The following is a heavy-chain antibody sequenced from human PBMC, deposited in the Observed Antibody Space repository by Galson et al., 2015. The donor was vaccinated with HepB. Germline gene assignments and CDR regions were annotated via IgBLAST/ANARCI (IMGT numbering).Heavy chain of an antibody. CDR3: ARELYYYDSRGRGDYFDY. J-gene: IGHJ4*02. CDR2: IYSGGTT. V-gene: IGHV3-66*01. Sequence: SLRLSCAASGFTVRTNYLSWVRQAPGKGLEWVSLIYSGGTTFYADSVKGRFTISRDNSKNTLYLQMNSLRAEDTAVYYCARELYYYDSRGRGDYFDYWGQGTLVTVSS. CDR1: GFTVRTNY. D-gene: IGHD3-22*01.